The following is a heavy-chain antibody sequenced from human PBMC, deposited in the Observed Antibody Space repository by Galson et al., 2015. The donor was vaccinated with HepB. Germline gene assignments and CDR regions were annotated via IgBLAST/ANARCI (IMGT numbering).Heavy chain of an antibody. V-gene: IGHV3-33*01. CDR2: IWHDGSDE. CDR1: GFTFSSFG. Sequence: SLRLSCAASGFTFSSFGMHWVRQAPGKGLEWVAVIWHDGSDERYADSVKGRFTISRDDSRNTVYLQMNCLRAEETAVYYCARGNPPSSPVDLWGQGTLVTVSS. CDR3: ARGNPPSSPVDL. D-gene: IGHD2-2*01. J-gene: IGHJ5*02.